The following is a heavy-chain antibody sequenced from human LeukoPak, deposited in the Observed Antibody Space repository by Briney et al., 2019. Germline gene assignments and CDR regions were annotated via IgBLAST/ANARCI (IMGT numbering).Heavy chain of an antibody. J-gene: IGHJ6*02. CDR2: ISYHGNNK. D-gene: IGHD2-15*01. CDR3: VRDKGCSGDSCYSASYYYGMDV. Sequence: GGSLRLSCAASGFTFSSYTMHWVRQAPGKGLVWVAVISYHGNNKYYADSVKGRFTISRDNSKNTLYLQMNSLRAEDTAVYYCVRDKGCSGDSCYSASYYYGMDVWGQGTTVTVSS. V-gene: IGHV3-30-3*01. CDR1: GFTFSSYT.